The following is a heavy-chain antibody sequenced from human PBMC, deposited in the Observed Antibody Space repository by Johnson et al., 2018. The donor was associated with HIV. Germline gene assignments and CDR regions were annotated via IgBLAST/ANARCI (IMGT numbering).Heavy chain of an antibody. D-gene: IGHD6-19*01. V-gene: IGHV3-30*04. CDR3: AKDLHPAGQWLAFDI. J-gene: IGHJ3*02. Sequence: QVQLVESGGGVVQPGRSLRLSCSASGFTFSDYAMHWVRQAPGKGLQWVAVISYDGNTKYYADSVKGRFTISRDNSKSTLYLQMNSLRADDTALYYCAKDLHPAGQWLAFDIWGQGTMLTVSS. CDR1: GFTFSDYA. CDR2: ISYDGNTK.